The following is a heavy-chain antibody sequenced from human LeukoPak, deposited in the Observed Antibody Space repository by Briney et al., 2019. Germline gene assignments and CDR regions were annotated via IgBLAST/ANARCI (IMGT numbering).Heavy chain of an antibody. J-gene: IGHJ4*02. V-gene: IGHV4-59*08. CDR2: IYYSGST. CDR3: ARAYSSGWFDY. Sequence: SETLSLTCTVSGGSISSYYWSWIRQPPGKGLEWIGYIYYSGSTNYNPSLKSRVTISVDTSKNQFSLKLSSVTAADTAVYYCARAYSSGWFDYWGQGTLVSVSS. CDR1: GGSISSYY. D-gene: IGHD6-19*01.